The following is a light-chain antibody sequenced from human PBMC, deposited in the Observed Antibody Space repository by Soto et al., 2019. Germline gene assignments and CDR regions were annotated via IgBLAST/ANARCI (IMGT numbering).Light chain of an antibody. CDR2: GAS. CDR1: QSVRSNY. Sequence: DIVLTQSPGTLSLSPGERATLSGRASQSVRSNYFAWYQQKPGQAPRLLIYGASSRATGIPDRFSGSGSGTDFTLTISRLEPEDFAVYYCQQYGGSPWTFGQGTKVEIK. V-gene: IGKV3-20*01. CDR3: QQYGGSPWT. J-gene: IGKJ1*01.